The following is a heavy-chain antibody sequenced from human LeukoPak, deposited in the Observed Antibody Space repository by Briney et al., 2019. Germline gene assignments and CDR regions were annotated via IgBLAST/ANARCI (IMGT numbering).Heavy chain of an antibody. CDR2: ISGSGGST. CDR1: GFTFSSYA. J-gene: IGHJ3*02. CDR3: AKVYYYDSSGLDGAFDI. V-gene: IGHV3-23*01. Sequence: GGSLRLSCAASGFTFSSYAMSWVRQAPGKGLEWVSAISGSGGSTYYADSVKGRFTISRDNSKNTLYLQMNSLRAEDTAVYYCAKVYYYDSSGLDGAFDIWGQGTMVTVSS. D-gene: IGHD3-22*01.